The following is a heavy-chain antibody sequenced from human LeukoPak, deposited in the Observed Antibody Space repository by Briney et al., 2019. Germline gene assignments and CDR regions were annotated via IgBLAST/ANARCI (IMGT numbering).Heavy chain of an antibody. CDR1: GFTFSSYG. J-gene: IGHJ4*02. CDR2: IWYDGSNK. D-gene: IGHD6-13*01. Sequence: GGSLRLSCAASGFTFSSYGMHWVRQAPGKGLEWVAVIWYDGSNKYYADSVKGRFTISRDNAKNTLYLQMSGLRAEDTAVYYCARDRAASDLDYWGQGTLVTVSS. V-gene: IGHV3-33*01. CDR3: ARDRAASDLDY.